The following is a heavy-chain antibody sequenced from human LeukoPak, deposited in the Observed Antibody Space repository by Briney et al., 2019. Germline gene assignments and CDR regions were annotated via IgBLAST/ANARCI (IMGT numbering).Heavy chain of an antibody. CDR2: IWYDGSNK. V-gene: IGHV3-33*08. CDR3: AREAGKSPWDY. Sequence: GGSLRLSCAASGFTFSSYAMHWVRQAPGKGLEWVAVIWYDGSNKYYADSVKGRFTISRDNSKNTLYLQMNSLRAEDTAVYYCAREAGKSPWDYWGQGTLVTVSS. CDR1: GFTFSSYA. D-gene: IGHD6-13*01. J-gene: IGHJ4*02.